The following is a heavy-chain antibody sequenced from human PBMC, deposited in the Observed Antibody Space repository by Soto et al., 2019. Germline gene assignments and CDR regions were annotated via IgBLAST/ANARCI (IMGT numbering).Heavy chain of an antibody. D-gene: IGHD2-2*01. Sequence: GESLKISCKGSGYSFTSYWIGWVRQMPGKGLEWMGIIYPGDSDTRYSPSFQGQVTISADKSISTAYLQWSSLKASDTAMYYCARQTPGVGYCSSTSCLAWFDPWGQGTLVTVSS. CDR3: ARQTPGVGYCSSTSCLAWFDP. J-gene: IGHJ5*02. V-gene: IGHV5-51*01. CDR1: GYSFTSYW. CDR2: IYPGDSDT.